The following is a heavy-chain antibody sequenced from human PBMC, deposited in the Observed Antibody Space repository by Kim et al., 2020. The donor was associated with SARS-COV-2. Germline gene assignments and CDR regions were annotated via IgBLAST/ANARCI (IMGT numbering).Heavy chain of an antibody. D-gene: IGHD3-22*01. J-gene: IGHJ2*01. CDR2: INAGNGNT. V-gene: IGHV1-3*01. Sequence: ASVKVSCKASGYTFTSYAMHWVRQAPGQRLEWMGWINAGNGNTKYSQKFQGRVTITRDTSASTAYMELSSLRSEDTAVYYCAREGPHEYYYDSSGLWYFDLWGRGTLVTVSS. CDR1: GYTFTSYA. CDR3: AREGPHEYYYDSSGLWYFDL.